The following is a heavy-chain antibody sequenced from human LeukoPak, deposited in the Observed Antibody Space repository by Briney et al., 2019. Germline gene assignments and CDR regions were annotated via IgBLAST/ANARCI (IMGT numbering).Heavy chain of an antibody. D-gene: IGHD3-22*01. CDR2: IYSGGST. J-gene: IGHJ4*02. Sequence: GGSLRLSCAASGFTVSSDYMSWVRQAPGKGLEWVSVIYSGGSTYYADSVKGRFTISRDNSKNTLYLQMNSLRAEDTAVYYCARDSGYYDSSGYYYVVDYWGQGTLVTVSS. V-gene: IGHV3-66*02. CDR3: ARDSGYYDSSGYYYVVDY. CDR1: GFTVSSDY.